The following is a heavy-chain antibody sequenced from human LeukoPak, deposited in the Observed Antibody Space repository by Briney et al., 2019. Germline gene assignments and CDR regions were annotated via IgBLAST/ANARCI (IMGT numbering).Heavy chain of an antibody. Sequence: PGGSLRLSCAASGFTFSSYAMHWVRQAPGKGLEWVAVISYDGSNKYYADSVKGRFTISRDNSKNTLYLQMNSLRAEDTAVYYCARDHGREFDYWGQGTLVIVSS. CDR3: ARDHGREFDY. D-gene: IGHD1-26*01. J-gene: IGHJ4*02. CDR1: GFTFSSYA. V-gene: IGHV3-30*04. CDR2: ISYDGSNK.